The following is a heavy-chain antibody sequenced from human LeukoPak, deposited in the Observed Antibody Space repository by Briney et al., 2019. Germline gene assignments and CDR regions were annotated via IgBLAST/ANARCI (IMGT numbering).Heavy chain of an antibody. Sequence: GASVKVSCKASGYTFTSYAISWVRQAPGQGLEWMGGIIPIFGTANYAQKFQGRVTITADESTSTAYMELSSLRSEDTAVYYCARGSYSSGWYSYYYYGMDVWGQGTTVTVSS. CDR2: IIPIFGTA. CDR3: ARGSYSSGWYSYYYYGMDV. CDR1: GYTFTSYA. J-gene: IGHJ6*02. V-gene: IGHV1-69*13. D-gene: IGHD6-19*01.